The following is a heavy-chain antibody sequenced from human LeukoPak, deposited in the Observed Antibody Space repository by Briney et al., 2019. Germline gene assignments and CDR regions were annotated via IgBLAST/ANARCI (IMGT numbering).Heavy chain of an antibody. CDR1: GLTFSTSG. CDR3: ATETNGRHYDY. V-gene: IGHV3-21*06. Sequence: GGSLRLSCTTSGLTFSTSGFDWVRQAPGKGLEWVASIGPTGFDRYHADSIKGRFTISRDNANNFLYPQMDSLRAEDTAVYYCATETNGRHYDYWGQGTLLTVSS. D-gene: IGHD1-14*01. CDR2: IGPTGFDR. J-gene: IGHJ4*02.